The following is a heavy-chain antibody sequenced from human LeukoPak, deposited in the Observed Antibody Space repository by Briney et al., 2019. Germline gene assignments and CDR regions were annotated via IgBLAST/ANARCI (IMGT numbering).Heavy chain of an antibody. Sequence: GGSLRLSCAASGFTFSSYSMNWVRQAPGKGLEWVSYISSSSSTIYYADSVKGRFTISRDNAKNSLYLQMNSLRAEDTAVYYCARRGSRYQLLRSAFDIWGQGTMVTVSS. CDR2: ISSSSSTI. CDR3: ARRGSRYQLLRSAFDI. CDR1: GFTFSSYS. D-gene: IGHD2-2*01. V-gene: IGHV3-48*01. J-gene: IGHJ3*02.